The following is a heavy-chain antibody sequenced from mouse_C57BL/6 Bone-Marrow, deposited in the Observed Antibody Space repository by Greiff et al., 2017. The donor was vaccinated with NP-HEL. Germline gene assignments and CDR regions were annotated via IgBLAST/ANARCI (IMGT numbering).Heavy chain of an antibody. Sequence: EVMLVESGAELVRPGASVKLSCTASGFNIKDDYMHWVKQRPEQGLEWIGWIDPENGDTEYASKFQGKATITADTSSNTAYLQLSSLTSEDTAVYYCTAYGNDDYWGQGTTLTVSS. D-gene: IGHD2-10*02. J-gene: IGHJ2*01. V-gene: IGHV14-4*01. CDR3: TAYGNDDY. CDR1: GFNIKDDY. CDR2: IDPENGDT.